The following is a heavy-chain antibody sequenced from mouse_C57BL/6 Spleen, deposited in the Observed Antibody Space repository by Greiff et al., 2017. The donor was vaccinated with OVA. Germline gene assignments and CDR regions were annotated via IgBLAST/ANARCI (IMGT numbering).Heavy chain of an antibody. V-gene: IGHV1-54*01. CDR1: GYAFTNYL. Sequence: QVQLQQSGAELVRPGTSVKVSCKASGYAFTNYLIEWVKQRPGQGLEWIGVINPGSGGTNYNEKFKGKATLTADKSSSTAYMQLSSLTSEDSAVYFCARRGDYYDFDYWGQGTTLTVSS. D-gene: IGHD2-1*01. CDR2: INPGSGGT. CDR3: ARRGDYYDFDY. J-gene: IGHJ2*01.